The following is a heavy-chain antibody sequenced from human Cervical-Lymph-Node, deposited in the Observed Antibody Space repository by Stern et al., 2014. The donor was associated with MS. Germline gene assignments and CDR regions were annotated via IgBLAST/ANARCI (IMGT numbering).Heavy chain of an antibody. J-gene: IGHJ4*02. D-gene: IGHD2-8*02. V-gene: IGHV4-39*01. Sequence: QLQLQESGPGLVKPSETLSLTCAVSGDSISSYTHYWAWIRQPPGKGLEWIGSVYYSGATHYHPSLKSPVTISVDTSKNHFPLGLNSVTAADTAVYYCAKHACTGAACPFDLWGQGTLVTVSS. CDR1: GDSISSYTHY. CDR2: VYYSGAT. CDR3: AKHACTGAACPFDL.